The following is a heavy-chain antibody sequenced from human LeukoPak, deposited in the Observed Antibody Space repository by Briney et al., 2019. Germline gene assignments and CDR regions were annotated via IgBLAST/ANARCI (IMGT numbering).Heavy chain of an antibody. CDR1: GFTFSSYA. CDR2: ISGSGGST. D-gene: IGHD3-22*01. Sequence: GGSLRLSCAASGFTFSSYAMSWVRQAPGKGLEWVSAISGSGGSTYYADSVKGRFTISRDNSKNTLYLQMNGLRAEDTAVYYCAKDPNYYDSSGYSNYFDYWGQGTLVTVSS. J-gene: IGHJ4*02. CDR3: AKDPNYYDSSGYSNYFDY. V-gene: IGHV3-23*01.